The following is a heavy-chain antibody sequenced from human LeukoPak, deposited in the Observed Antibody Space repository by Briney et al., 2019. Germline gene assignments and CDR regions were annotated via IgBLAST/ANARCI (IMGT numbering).Heavy chain of an antibody. Sequence: GGSLRLSCAASGFTFSSYDMHWVRQAPGKGLEWVTVISYDGSNKYYADSVKGRFTISRDNSKNTLYLQMNSLRAEDTAVYYCAKARQLWSTYYFDYWGQGTLVTVSS. CDR3: AKARQLWSTYYFDY. CDR2: ISYDGSNK. J-gene: IGHJ4*02. D-gene: IGHD5-18*01. V-gene: IGHV3-30*18. CDR1: GFTFSSYD.